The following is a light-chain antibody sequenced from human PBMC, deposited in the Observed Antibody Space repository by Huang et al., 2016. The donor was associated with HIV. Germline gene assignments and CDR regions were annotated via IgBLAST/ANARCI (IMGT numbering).Light chain of an antibody. CDR2: KAS. CDR1: QSISSC. Sequence: DIQLTQSPSTLSASVVDRVTITCRASQSISSCLAWYQQKPGKAPKLLIYKASSLESGVPSRFSGSGSGTEFTLTISSLQPGDFATYYCQQYNSDSVTFGQGTKVEIK. J-gene: IGKJ1*01. CDR3: QQYNSDSVT. V-gene: IGKV1-5*03.